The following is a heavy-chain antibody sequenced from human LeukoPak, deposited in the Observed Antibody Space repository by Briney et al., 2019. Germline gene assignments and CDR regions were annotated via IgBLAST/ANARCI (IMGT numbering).Heavy chain of an antibody. CDR2: IKQDGSEK. CDR1: GFTFSSYW. CDR3: ARDVESMNLAWGRLFQH. Sequence: GGSLRLSCSGSGFTFSSYWMSWVRQAPGKGLEWVANIKQDGSEKYYVDSVKGRFTISRDNAKNSLYLQMNSLRVEDTAVYYCARDVESMNLAWGRLFQHWGPGTLVTVSS. J-gene: IGHJ1*01. D-gene: IGHD2/OR15-2a*01. V-gene: IGHV3-7*04.